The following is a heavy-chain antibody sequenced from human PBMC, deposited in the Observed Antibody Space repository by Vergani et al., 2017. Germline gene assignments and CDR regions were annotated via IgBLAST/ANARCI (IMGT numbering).Heavy chain of an antibody. Sequence: QVQLVQSGAEVKKPGSSVKVSCKASGGTFSSYTISWVRQAPGQGLEWMGRIIPILGIANYAQKFQGRVTITADKSTSTAYMELSSLRSEDTAVYYCARDLDSSWYYYENYFDYWGQGTLVTVSS. V-gene: IGHV1-69*08. CDR3: ARDLDSSWYYYENYFDY. CDR1: GGTFSSYT. D-gene: IGHD6-13*01. J-gene: IGHJ4*02. CDR2: IIPILGIA.